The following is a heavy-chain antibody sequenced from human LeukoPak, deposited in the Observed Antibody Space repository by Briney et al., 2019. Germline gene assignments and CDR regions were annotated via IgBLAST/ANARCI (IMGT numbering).Heavy chain of an antibody. CDR1: GFTFSSYA. CDR3: AKWGPHYDFWSGYFDY. J-gene: IGHJ4*02. V-gene: IGHV3-23*01. Sequence: GGSLRLSCAASGFTFSSYAMSWVRQAPGKGLEWVSAISGSGGSTYYADSVKGRFTISRDNSKNTLYLQTNSLRAEDTAVYYCAKWGPHYDFWSGYFDYWGQGTLVTVSS. D-gene: IGHD3-3*01. CDR2: ISGSGGST.